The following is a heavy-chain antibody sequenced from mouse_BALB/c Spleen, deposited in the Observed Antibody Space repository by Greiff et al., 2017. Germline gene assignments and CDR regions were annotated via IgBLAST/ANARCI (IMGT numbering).Heavy chain of an antibody. Sequence: EVKLQESGGGLVKPGGSLKLSCAASGFTFSDYYMYWVRQTPEKRLEWVATISDGGSYTYYPDSVKGRFTISRDNAKNNLYLQMSSLKSEDTAMYYCAREGYYGSSYKWFAYWGQGTLVTVSA. CDR3: AREGYYGSSYKWFAY. CDR1: GFTFSDYY. V-gene: IGHV5-4*02. J-gene: IGHJ3*01. D-gene: IGHD1-1*01. CDR2: ISDGGSYT.